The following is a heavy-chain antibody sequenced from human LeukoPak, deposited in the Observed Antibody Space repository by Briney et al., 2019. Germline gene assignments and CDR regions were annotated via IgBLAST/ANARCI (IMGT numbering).Heavy chain of an antibody. J-gene: IGHJ4*02. CDR3: ARFGGYSYGYDY. CDR1: GFTFSSYD. Sequence: GGSLRLSCAASGFTFSSYDMHWVRQATGKGLEWVSAIGTAGDTYYPGSVKGRFAISRENAKNSLYLQMNSLRAGDTAVYYCARFGGYSYGYDYWGQGTLVTVSS. V-gene: IGHV3-13*01. D-gene: IGHD5-18*01. CDR2: IGTAGDT.